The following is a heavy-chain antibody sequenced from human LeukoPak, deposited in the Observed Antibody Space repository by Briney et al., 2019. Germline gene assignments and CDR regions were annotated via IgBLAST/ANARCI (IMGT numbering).Heavy chain of an antibody. D-gene: IGHD6-13*01. CDR2: IYYSGST. Sequence: SETLSLTCTVSGGSISSSGYYWSWIRQHPGKGLEWIGYIYYSGSTYYNPSLKSRVTISVDTSKNQFSLKLSSVTAADTAVYYCARTWVVRGGYSSSWYSYPIDYWGQGTLVTVSS. J-gene: IGHJ4*02. CDR1: GGSISSSGYY. V-gene: IGHV4-31*03. CDR3: ARTWVVRGGYSSSWYSYPIDY.